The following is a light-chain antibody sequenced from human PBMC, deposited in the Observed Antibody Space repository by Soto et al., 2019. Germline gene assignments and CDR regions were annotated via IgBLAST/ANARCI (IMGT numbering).Light chain of an antibody. J-gene: IGKJ3*01. V-gene: IGKV1-39*01. Sequence: DIQMTQSPSPLSASVGDRVDITCRPSQSVSSYLNWYQAKPGKAPKLLIYEASSLESGVPSRFSGSGSGTDFTLTISSLQPEDSATYYCQQSYSTPPFTFGPGTRVDI. CDR2: EAS. CDR1: QSVSSY. CDR3: QQSYSTPPFT.